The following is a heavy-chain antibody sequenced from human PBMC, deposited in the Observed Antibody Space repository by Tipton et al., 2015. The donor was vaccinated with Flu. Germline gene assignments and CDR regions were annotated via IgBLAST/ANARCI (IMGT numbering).Heavy chain of an antibody. CDR2: IYPVDSDT. CDR3: VRHPYCTDAVCPPGYWYFDL. V-gene: IGHV5-51*01. D-gene: IGHD2-21*02. CDR1: GYSFTNHW. J-gene: IGHJ2*01. Sequence: QLVQSGAEVKEPGESLKISCRGSGYSFTNHWIGWVRQMPGKGLEWMGIIYPVDSDTRYSPSFQGQVTISADKSISAAYLQRSSLKASDTAMYFCVRHPYCTDAVCPPGYWYFDLWGRGTPLSVSS.